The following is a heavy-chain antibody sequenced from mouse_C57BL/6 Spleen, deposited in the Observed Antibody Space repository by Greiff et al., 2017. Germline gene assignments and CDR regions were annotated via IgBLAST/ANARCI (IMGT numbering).Heavy chain of an antibody. CDR1: GYTFTSYW. Sequence: QVQLQQPGAELVKPGASVKMSCKASGYTFTSYWITWVKQRPGQGLEWIGDIYPGSGSTNYNEKFKSKATLTVAASSSTAYMQLSSLTSEDSAVYYCARGYVHWYFDVWGTGTTVTVSS. V-gene: IGHV1-55*01. J-gene: IGHJ1*03. CDR2: IYPGSGST. CDR3: ARGYVHWYFDV. D-gene: IGHD2-14*01.